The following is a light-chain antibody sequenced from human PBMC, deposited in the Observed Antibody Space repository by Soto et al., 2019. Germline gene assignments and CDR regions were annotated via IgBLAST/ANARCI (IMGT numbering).Light chain of an antibody. J-gene: IGKJ1*01. CDR3: QQYSDYYT. Sequence: DIQMTQSPSSLSASVVDIVTITCQASQDIKKNLIWYKQKPRRAPELLIYEASILESGVPTRLSGSGSGTEFPLTISRMQPDDFATYYCQQYSDYYTFGQGTKVDIK. CDR1: QDIKKN. CDR2: EAS. V-gene: IGKV1-5*01.